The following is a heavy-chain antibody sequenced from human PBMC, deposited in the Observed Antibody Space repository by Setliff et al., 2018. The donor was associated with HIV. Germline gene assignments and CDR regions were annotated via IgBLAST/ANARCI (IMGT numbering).Heavy chain of an antibody. D-gene: IGHD4-17*01. V-gene: IGHV3-11*04. Sequence: GGSLRLSCAASGFTFSDYYMSWIRQAPGKGLEWISYISSSGSTIYYADSVKGRFTISRDNAKNSLYLQMNSLRGEDTAVYYCVRSLTTRSYWYFDLWGRGTLVTVSS. CDR3: VRSLTTRSYWYFDL. CDR2: ISSSGSTI. J-gene: IGHJ2*01. CDR1: GFTFSDYY.